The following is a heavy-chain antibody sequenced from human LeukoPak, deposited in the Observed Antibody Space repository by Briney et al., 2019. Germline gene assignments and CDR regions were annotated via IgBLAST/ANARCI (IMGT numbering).Heavy chain of an antibody. CDR1: GYTFTGYY. CDR3: ARDGYYYDSSGYSRLVVDY. CDR2: INPNSGGT. V-gene: IGHV1-2*02. Sequence: ASVKVSCKPSGYTFTGYYMHWVRQAPGQGLEWMGWINPNSGGTNYAQKFQGRVTMTRDTSISTAYMELSRLRSDDTAVYYCARDGYYYDSSGYSRLVVDYWGQGTLVTVSS. J-gene: IGHJ4*02. D-gene: IGHD3-22*01.